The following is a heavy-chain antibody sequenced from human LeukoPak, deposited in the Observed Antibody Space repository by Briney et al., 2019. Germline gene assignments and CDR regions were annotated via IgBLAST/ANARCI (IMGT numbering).Heavy chain of an antibody. V-gene: IGHV3-23*01. J-gene: IGHJ6*03. CDR2: ITGSGGNT. Sequence: GGSLRLSCAASGFTFNNYAMTWVRQAPGEGLEWVSAITGSGGNTYYVDSVKGRFTISRDNSKSTLYLQMNSLRAEDTAVYYCAKDYVSMDVWGKGTTVTVSS. CDR1: GFTFNNYA. CDR3: AKDYVSMDV. D-gene: IGHD3-16*01.